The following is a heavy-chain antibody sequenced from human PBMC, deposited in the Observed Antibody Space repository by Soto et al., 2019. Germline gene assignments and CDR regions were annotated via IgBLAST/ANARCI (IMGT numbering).Heavy chain of an antibody. V-gene: IGHV1-2*06. CDR1: GYTFTGYY. D-gene: IGHD3-22*01. CDR2: INPNSGGT. CDR3: AREVAYYDSSGQFDY. Sequence: ASVKVSCKASGYTFTGYYMHWVRQAPGQGLEWMGRINPNSGGTNYAQKFQGRVTMTRDTSISTAYMELSRLRSDDTAVYYCAREVAYYDSSGQFDYWGQGTLVTVSS. J-gene: IGHJ4*02.